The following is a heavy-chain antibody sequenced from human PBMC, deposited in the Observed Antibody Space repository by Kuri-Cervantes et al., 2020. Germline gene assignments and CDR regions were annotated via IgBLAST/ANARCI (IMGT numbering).Heavy chain of an antibody. CDR2: ISYDGSNK. V-gene: IGHV3-30-3*01. CDR1: GFTFSSYA. D-gene: IGHD3-3*01. J-gene: IGHJ6*02. Sequence: GESLKISCAASGFTFSSYAMHWVRQAPGKGLEWVAVISYDGSNKYYADSVKGRFTISRDNSENTLYLQMNSLRAEDTAVYYCAKDGVRFREGGMDVWGQGTTVTVSS. CDR3: AKDGVRFREGGMDV.